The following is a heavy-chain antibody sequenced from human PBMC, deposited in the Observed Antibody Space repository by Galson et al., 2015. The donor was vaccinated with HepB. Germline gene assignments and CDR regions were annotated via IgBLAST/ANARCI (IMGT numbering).Heavy chain of an antibody. CDR1: GYTFTSYG. CDR3: ARDGSKWEPRDGMDV. CDR2: ISPYNGNT. Sequence: SVKVSCKAAGYTFTSYGISWVRQAPGQGLEWMGWISPYNGNTNYAQNLQGRVTMTTDTSTSTAYMELRSLRSDDTAVYYCARDGSKWEPRDGMDVWGQGTTVTVSS. D-gene: IGHD1-26*01. J-gene: IGHJ6*02. V-gene: IGHV1-18*01.